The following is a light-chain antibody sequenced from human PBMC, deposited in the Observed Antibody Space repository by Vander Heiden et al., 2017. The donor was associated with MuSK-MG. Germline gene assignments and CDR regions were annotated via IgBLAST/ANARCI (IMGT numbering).Light chain of an antibody. V-gene: IGKV1-9*01. CDR2: AAS. Sequence: DIQLTQSPSFLSASVGDRVTITCRASQGISSYLAWYQQKPGKAPKLLIYAASTLQSGVPSRFSGSGSGTEFTLTISSRQPEDFATYYCQQLNVGPGNKGDIK. CDR1: QGISSY. J-gene: IGKJ3*01. CDR3: QQLN.